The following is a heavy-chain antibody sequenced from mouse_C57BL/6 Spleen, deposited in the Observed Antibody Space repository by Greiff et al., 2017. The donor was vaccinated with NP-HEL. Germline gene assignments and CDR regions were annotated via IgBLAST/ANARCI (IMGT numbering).Heavy chain of an antibody. D-gene: IGHD2-1*01. CDR3: ARSGGNYLFAY. V-gene: IGHV1-80*01. CDR1: GYAFSSYW. CDR2: IYPGDGDT. J-gene: IGHJ3*01. Sequence: VQRVESGAELVKPGASVKISCKASGYAFSSYWMNWVKQRPGKGLEWIGQIYPGDGDTNYNGKFKGKATLTADKSSSTAYMQLSSLTSEDSAVYFCARSGGNYLFAYWGQGTLVTVSA.